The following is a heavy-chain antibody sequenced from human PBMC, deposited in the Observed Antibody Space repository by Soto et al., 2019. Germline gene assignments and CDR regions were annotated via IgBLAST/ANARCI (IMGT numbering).Heavy chain of an antibody. CDR3: ARVPSPFDYYYAMDV. Sequence: LSLTSTVSGDSISSGNEYLSWIRQPPGKGLEWIGYIFSSGTTSYNPSLKSRLTMSLDASQNQFSLKLNSLTDADTAVYFCARVPSPFDYYYAMDVWGQGTTVTVSS. CDR2: IFSSGTT. CDR1: GDSISSGNEY. J-gene: IGHJ6*02. D-gene: IGHD3-16*01. V-gene: IGHV4-30-4*01.